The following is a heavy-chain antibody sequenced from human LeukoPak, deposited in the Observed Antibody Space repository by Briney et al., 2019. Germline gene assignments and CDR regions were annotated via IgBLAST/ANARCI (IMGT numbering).Heavy chain of an antibody. Sequence: ASVKVSCKASGYTFTSYYMHWVRQAPGQGLEWMGWISAYNGNTNYAQKLQGRVTMTTDTSTSTAYMELRSLRSDDTAVYYCARFQDDSSGYSLRDAFDIWGQGTMVTVSS. CDR2: ISAYNGNT. CDR1: GYTFTSYY. D-gene: IGHD3-22*01. CDR3: ARFQDDSSGYSLRDAFDI. V-gene: IGHV1-18*04. J-gene: IGHJ3*02.